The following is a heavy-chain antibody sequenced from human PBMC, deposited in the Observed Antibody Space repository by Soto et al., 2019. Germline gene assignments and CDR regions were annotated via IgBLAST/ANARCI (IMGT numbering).Heavy chain of an antibody. V-gene: IGHV3-30-3*01. Sequence: PGGSLRLSCAASGFTFSSYAMHWVRQAPGKGLEWVAVISYDGSKKYYADSVKGRFTISRDNSKNTLYLQMNSLRDEDTAVYYCASPYCSGGSCYLTEYFQHWGQGTLVTVSS. CDR1: GFTFSSYA. CDR3: ASPYCSGGSCYLTEYFQH. J-gene: IGHJ1*01. CDR2: ISYDGSKK. D-gene: IGHD2-15*01.